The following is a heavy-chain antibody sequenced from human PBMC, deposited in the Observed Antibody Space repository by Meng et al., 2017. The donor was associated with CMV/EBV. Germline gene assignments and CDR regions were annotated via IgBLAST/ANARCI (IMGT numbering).Heavy chain of an antibody. Sequence: ASVKVSCKASGYTFTAHYFHWVRQAPGQGLEWMGWIHPHRGNTNYAQKLQGRVTMTTDTSTSTAYMELRSLRSDDTAVYYCARDQSPTIFGVAVYYYGMDVWGRGTTVTVSS. V-gene: IGHV1-18*04. CDR1: GYTFTAHY. D-gene: IGHD3-3*01. CDR3: ARDQSPTIFGVAVYYYGMDV. CDR2: IHPHRGNT. J-gene: IGHJ6*02.